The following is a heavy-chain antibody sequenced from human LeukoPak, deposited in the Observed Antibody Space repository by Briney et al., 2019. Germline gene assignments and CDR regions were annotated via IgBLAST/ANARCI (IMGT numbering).Heavy chain of an antibody. Sequence: GASVKVSCKASGYTFTGYYMHWVRQAPGQGLEWMGWINPNSGGTNYAQKFQGRVTMTRDTSISTAYMELSRLRSDDTAVYYCARWGGLYGDYGFGFDHWGQGTLVTVSS. CDR1: GYTFTGYY. CDR3: ARWGGLYGDYGFGFDH. J-gene: IGHJ4*02. V-gene: IGHV1-2*02. CDR2: INPNSGGT. D-gene: IGHD4-17*01.